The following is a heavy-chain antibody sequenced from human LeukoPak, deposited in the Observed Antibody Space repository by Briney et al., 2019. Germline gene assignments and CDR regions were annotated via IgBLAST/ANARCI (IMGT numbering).Heavy chain of an antibody. J-gene: IGHJ4*02. CDR2: INPSAGST. Sequence: ASVKVSCKASGYTFTNYYIHWVRQAPGQGLEWMGIINPSAGSTGFAQKFQGRVTMTSDTSTSTVYMELSSLRSEDTAVYYCTREGQQPYYFDYWGQGTLVTVSS. D-gene: IGHD6-13*01. CDR1: GYTFTNYY. CDR3: TREGQQPYYFDY. V-gene: IGHV1-46*03.